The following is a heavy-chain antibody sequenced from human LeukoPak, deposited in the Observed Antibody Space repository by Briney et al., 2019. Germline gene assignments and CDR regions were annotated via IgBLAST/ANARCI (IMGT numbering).Heavy chain of an antibody. CDR1: GFTFSSYT. V-gene: IGHV3-23*01. D-gene: IGHD2-2*01. CDR3: AKDRAGYCSSTSCLWNAFDI. Sequence: PGGSLRLSCAASGFTFSSYTMNWVRQAPGKGLEWVSAISGSGGSTYYADSVKGRFTISRDNSKNTLYLQMNSLRAEDTAVYYCAKDRAGYCSSTSCLWNAFDIWGQGTMVTVSS. J-gene: IGHJ3*02. CDR2: ISGSGGST.